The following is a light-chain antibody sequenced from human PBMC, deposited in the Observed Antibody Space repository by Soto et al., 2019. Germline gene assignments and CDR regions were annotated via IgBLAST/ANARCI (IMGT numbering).Light chain of an antibody. J-gene: IGLJ3*02. CDR2: DVS. CDR3: SSFSSSSTQV. V-gene: IGLV2-14*01. Sequence: QSVLTQPASVSGSPGQSITISCTGTSSDVGRYNYVSWYQQHPDKAPKLMIFDVSNRPSGVSDRFSGSKSGNTASLTISGLQAEDEADYYCSSFSSSSTQVFGGGTKLTVL. CDR1: SSDVGRYNY.